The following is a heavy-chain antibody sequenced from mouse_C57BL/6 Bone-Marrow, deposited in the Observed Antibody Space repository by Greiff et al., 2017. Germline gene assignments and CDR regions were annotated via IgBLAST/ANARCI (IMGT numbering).Heavy chain of an antibody. CDR3: ARDYYGSLWYFDV. J-gene: IGHJ1*03. CDR1: GCTFTSYW. Sequence: VKLQQPGTELVKPGASVKLSCKASGCTFTSYWMHWVKQRPGQGLEWIGNINPSNGGTNYNEKFKSKATLTVDKSSSTAYMQLSSLTSEDSAVYYCARDYYGSLWYFDVWGTGTTVTVSS. D-gene: IGHD1-1*01. V-gene: IGHV1-53*01. CDR2: INPSNGGT.